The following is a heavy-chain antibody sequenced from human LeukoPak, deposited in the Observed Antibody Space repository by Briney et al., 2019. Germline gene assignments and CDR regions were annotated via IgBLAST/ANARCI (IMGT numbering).Heavy chain of an antibody. D-gene: IGHD5-24*01. CDR1: GGSISITNW. Sequence: ASGTLSLTCAVSGGSISITNWWTWVRQPPGKGLEWIGEIYHSGSTNYNPSLKSRVTISVDKSKNQFSLKLGSVTAADTAVYYCASRRDGYNSLHYWGQGTLVTVSS. CDR3: ASRRDGYNSLHY. J-gene: IGHJ4*02. V-gene: IGHV4-4*02. CDR2: IYHSGST.